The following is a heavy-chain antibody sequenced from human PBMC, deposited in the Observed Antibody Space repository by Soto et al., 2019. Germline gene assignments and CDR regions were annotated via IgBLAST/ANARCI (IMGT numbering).Heavy chain of an antibody. CDR3: ARVVPDGYSDY. Sequence: ASVKGSCKASGYTFTSYAVHWVRQAPGQRLEWMGWINAGNGNTKYSQKFQGRVTITRDTSASTAYMELSSLRSEDTAVYSCARVVPDGYSDYWGQGTLVTVSS. CDR2: INAGNGNT. D-gene: IGHD5-12*01. CDR1: GYTFTSYA. J-gene: IGHJ4*02. V-gene: IGHV1-3*01.